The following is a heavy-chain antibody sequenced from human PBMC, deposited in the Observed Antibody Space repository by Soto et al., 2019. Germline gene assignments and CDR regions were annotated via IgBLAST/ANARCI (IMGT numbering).Heavy chain of an antibody. CDR2: IWYDGSNK. J-gene: IGHJ4*02. CDR1: GFTFSSYG. D-gene: IGHD3-10*01. CDR3: AREAWDRYGSYYNSADY. Sequence: QVQLVESGGGVVQPGRSLRLSCAASGFTFSSYGMHLVRQAPGKGLEWVAVIWYDGSNKYYADSVKGRFTISRDNSKNTLYLQMNSLRAEDTAVYYCAREAWDRYGSYYNSADYWGQGTLVTVSS. V-gene: IGHV3-33*01.